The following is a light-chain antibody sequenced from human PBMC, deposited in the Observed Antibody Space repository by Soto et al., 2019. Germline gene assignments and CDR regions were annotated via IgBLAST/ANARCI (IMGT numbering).Light chain of an antibody. J-gene: IGLJ3*02. V-gene: IGLV1-40*01. Sequence: QSVLTQPPSVSGAPGQRVTISCTGSSSNIGAGYDVHWYQQLPGTAPKLLIYSNNNRPSGVPDRFSGSKSGTSASLAITGLQAEDEADYYCHSFDSSLSGWVFGGGTQLTVL. CDR1: SSNIGAGYD. CDR2: SNN. CDR3: HSFDSSLSGWV.